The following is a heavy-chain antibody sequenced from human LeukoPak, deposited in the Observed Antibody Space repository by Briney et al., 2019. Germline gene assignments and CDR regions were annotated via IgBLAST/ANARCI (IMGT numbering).Heavy chain of an antibody. Sequence: PGGSLRLSCAASGFTFSNYGMHWVRQAPGKGLEWVAVISYDGSNKYYADSVKGRFTISRDNSKNTPYLQMNSLRAEDTAVYYCAKSSLWFGVGPILQGFDPWGQGTLVTVSS. J-gene: IGHJ5*02. V-gene: IGHV3-30*18. CDR3: AKSSLWFGVGPILQGFDP. CDR1: GFTFSNYG. CDR2: ISYDGSNK. D-gene: IGHD3-10*01.